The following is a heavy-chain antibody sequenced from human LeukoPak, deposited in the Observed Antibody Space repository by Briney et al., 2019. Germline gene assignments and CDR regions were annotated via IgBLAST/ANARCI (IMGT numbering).Heavy chain of an antibody. Sequence: LAGGSLRLSCAASGFTVSDNYMSWVRQAPGKGLEWVSVIYSGGSTNYADSVKGRFTISRDNSKNTLYLQMNSLRADDTAVYYCARDPGYSYGLDYWGQGTLVTVSS. CDR2: IYSGGST. V-gene: IGHV3-66*01. CDR1: GFTVSDNY. CDR3: ARDPGYSYGLDY. J-gene: IGHJ4*02. D-gene: IGHD5-18*01.